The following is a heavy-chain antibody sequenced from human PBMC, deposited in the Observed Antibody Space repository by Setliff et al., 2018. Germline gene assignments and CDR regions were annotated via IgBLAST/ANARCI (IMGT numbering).Heavy chain of an antibody. J-gene: IGHJ5*02. CDR3: ARVPDTREYCSGGRCYSLPWFDP. CDR2: MYYSGST. CDR1: GGSISSSSYY. V-gene: IGHV4-39*07. Sequence: PSETLSLTCTVSGGSISSSSYYWGWIRQPPGKGLEWIGSMYYSGSTNYNPSLKSRVTISVDTSKNQFSLRLSSVTAADTAVYYCARVPDTREYCSGGRCYSLPWFDPWGQGTLVTVSS. D-gene: IGHD2-15*01.